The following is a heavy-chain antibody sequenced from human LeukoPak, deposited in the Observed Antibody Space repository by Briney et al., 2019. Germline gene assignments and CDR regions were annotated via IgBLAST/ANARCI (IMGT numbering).Heavy chain of an antibody. J-gene: IGHJ4*02. CDR2: ISYDGSNK. Sequence: PGRSLRLSCAASGFTFSSYAMHWVRQAPGKGLEWVAVISYDGSNKYYADSVKGRFTISRVNSKNTLYLQMNSLRAEDTAVYYCARESTPSMYFDWLLQKGSFDYWGQGTLVTVSS. V-gene: IGHV3-30*04. CDR1: GFTFSSYA. D-gene: IGHD3-9*01. CDR3: ARESTPSMYFDWLLQKGSFDY.